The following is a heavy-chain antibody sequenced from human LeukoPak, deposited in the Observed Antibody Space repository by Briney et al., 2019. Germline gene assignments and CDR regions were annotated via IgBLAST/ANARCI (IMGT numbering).Heavy chain of an antibody. CDR1: GYTFTSNY. CDR2: IYPRDGST. J-gene: IGHJ4*02. V-gene: IGHV1-46*01. CDR3: ARAELLWFGELRS. Sequence: ASVKVSCKASGYTFTSNYIHWVRQAPGQGLEWMGMIYPRDGSTSYAQKFQGRVTVTRDTSASTAYMELSSLRSEDTAVYYCARAELLWFGELRSWGQGTLVTVSS. D-gene: IGHD3-10*01.